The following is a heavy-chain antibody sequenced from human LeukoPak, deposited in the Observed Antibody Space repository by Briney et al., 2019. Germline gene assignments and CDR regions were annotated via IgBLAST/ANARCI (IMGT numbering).Heavy chain of an antibody. CDR3: ARELYSGYVQDAFDI. J-gene: IGHJ3*02. CDR1: GGSIGSSDSF. CDR2: IYYSGTT. D-gene: IGHD5-12*01. Sequence: SETLSLTCTVSGGSIGSSDSFWGWIRQPPGKGLEWIVSIYYSGTTYYNPSLKSRLTISVDTSKNQFSLKLSSVTAADTAVYYCARELYSGYVQDAFDIWGQGTMVTVSS. V-gene: IGHV4-39*07.